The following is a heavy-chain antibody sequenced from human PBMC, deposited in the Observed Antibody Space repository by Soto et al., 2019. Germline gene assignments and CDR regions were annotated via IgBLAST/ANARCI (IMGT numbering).Heavy chain of an antibody. V-gene: IGHV5-51*01. CDR1: GYTFISYW. CDR3: ARHHLVGATVSLFDF. Sequence: GESLKISCKGSGYTFISYWIGWVRQMPGKGLEWMGIIYPGDSDSRYSPSFQGQVTMSADKSISTAYLQWNSLKASDTAIYYCARHHLVGATVSLFDFWGQGTLVTVSS. D-gene: IGHD1-26*01. CDR2: IYPGDSDS. J-gene: IGHJ4*02.